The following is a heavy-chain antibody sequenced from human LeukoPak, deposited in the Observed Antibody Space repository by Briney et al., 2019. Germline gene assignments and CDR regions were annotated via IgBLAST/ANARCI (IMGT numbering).Heavy chain of an antibody. CDR3: AKDQPSSSGWYPDY. CDR2: ISYDGSNK. V-gene: IGHV3-30*18. Sequence: GGSLRLSCAASGFTFSSYGMHWVRQAPGKGLEWVAVISYDGSNKYYADSVKGRFTISRDNSKNTLYLQMNSLRAEDTAVYYCAKDQPSSSGWYPDYWGQGTLVTVSS. D-gene: IGHD6-19*01. CDR1: GFTFSSYG. J-gene: IGHJ4*02.